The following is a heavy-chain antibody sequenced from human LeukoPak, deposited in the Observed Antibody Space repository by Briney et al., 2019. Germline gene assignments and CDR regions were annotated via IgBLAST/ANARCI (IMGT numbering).Heavy chain of an antibody. CDR1: GFTFSSYS. V-gene: IGHV3-21*01. D-gene: IGHD3-10*01. J-gene: IGHJ4*02. Sequence: GGSLRLSCAASGFTFSSYSLNWVRQAPGKGLEWVSSISSSSSYIYYADSVKGRFTISRDNAKNSLYLQMNSLRAEDTAVYYCARDVTMVRGVSLWGQGTLVTVSS. CDR3: ARDVTMVRGVSL. CDR2: ISSSSSYI.